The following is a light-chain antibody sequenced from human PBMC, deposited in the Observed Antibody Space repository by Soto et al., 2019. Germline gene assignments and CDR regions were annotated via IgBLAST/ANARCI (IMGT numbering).Light chain of an antibody. J-gene: IGLJ1*01. V-gene: IGLV2-11*01. CDR2: DVN. CDR1: SSDVGGYSY. CDR3: CSYAGSYTSYV. Sequence: QSDLTQPRTVSVSPSQSVAISCTGSSSDVGGYSYVSWYQQHPGKAPKLMIYDVNKRPSGVPDRFSGSKSGNTASLTISGLQAEDEADYFCCSYAGSYTSYVFGTGTKVTVL.